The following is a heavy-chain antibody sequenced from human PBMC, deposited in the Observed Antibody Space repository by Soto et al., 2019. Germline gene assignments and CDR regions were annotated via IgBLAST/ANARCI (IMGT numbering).Heavy chain of an antibody. V-gene: IGHV3-73*02. Sequence: EVQLVESGGDLVQPGGSLKLSCAASGLPFSGSPIHWVRQASGKGLEWVGRIRSKANTYATAYATSVKGRFTISRDDSKNTTYLQMNSLRAADTAVYYCARTGDGHHDFLDYWGQGILVSVSS. CDR3: ARTGDGHHDFLDY. CDR2: IRSKANTYAT. CDR1: GLPFSGSP. J-gene: IGHJ4*02. D-gene: IGHD1-1*01.